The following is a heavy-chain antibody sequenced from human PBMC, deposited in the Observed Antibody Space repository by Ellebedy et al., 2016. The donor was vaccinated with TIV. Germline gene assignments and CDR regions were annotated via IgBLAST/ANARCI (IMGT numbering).Heavy chain of an antibody. V-gene: IGHV3-53*01. CDR3: ATSSRAWGFDAFDI. Sequence: GESLKISCAASGGTVTNTRMGWVRQAPGKGLEWVSVIRESGDTSNAESVRGRFTISRDNSKNTLDLQMNSLRAEDTAVYYCATSSRAWGFDAFDIWGPGTRVTVSS. J-gene: IGHJ3*02. D-gene: IGHD7-27*01. CDR2: IRESGDT. CDR1: GGTVTNTR.